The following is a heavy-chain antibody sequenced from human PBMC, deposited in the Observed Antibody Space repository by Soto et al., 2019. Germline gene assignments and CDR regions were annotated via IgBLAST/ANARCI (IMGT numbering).Heavy chain of an antibody. CDR1: GYGFSSYA. D-gene: IGHD2-21*02. CDR2: INIGSGNT. Sequence: GASVKVSCKASGYGFSSYAMHWVRQAHGQRLEWMGWINIGSGNTEYSQNFQDRITITRDTSASTVYMELSSLRSEDTAVYYCARDGGDCGYRLAYYYYIGMDVWGQGTTVTVSS. V-gene: IGHV1-3*04. J-gene: IGHJ6*02. CDR3: ARDGGDCGYRLAYYYYIGMDV.